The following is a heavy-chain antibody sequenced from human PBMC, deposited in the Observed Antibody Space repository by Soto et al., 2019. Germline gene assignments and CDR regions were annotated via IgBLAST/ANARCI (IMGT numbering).Heavy chain of an antibody. D-gene: IGHD2-2*01. CDR3: EREAGYCSRTSCYRRAFDT. J-gene: IGHJ3*02. CDR2: INPDGGSP. V-gene: IGHV3-74*03. CDR1: GFTFSGHW. Sequence: EVQLVESGGDLVQPGGSLSLSCAASGFTFSGHWIHWVRQVPGKGLELVSRINPDGGSPAYADSVKGRFAISRDNAKNPLYLQMNGLRAEDTAVYYCEREAGYCSRTSCYRRAFDTWGQGTTVTVSS.